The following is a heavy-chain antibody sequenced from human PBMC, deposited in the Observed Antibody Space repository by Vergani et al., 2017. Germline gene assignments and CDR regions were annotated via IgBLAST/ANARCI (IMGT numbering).Heavy chain of an antibody. V-gene: IGHV1-46*03. CDR1: GYSFTSNS. D-gene: IGHD2-2*03. CDR2: INPMGGST. Sequence: QVQLVQSGAEVKKPGASVKVSCKASGYSFTSNSMHWVRQAPGQGLEWMGIINPMGGSTTYAQRFQGRVTMTRDTSTSTVYMPLSSLRFEDTAVYYCARAXYCTSTSCYSFSYYYMDVWGKGTTVTVSS. CDR3: ARAXYCTSTSCYSFSYYYMDV. J-gene: IGHJ6*03.